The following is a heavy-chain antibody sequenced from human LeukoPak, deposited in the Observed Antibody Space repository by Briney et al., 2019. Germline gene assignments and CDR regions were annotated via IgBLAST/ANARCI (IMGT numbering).Heavy chain of an antibody. J-gene: IGHJ4*02. Sequence: ASVKVSCKASGGTFSSYAISWARQAPGQGLEWMGGIIPIFGTANYAQKFQGRVTITADESTSTAYMELSSLRSEDTAVYYCARDLYYYDSSGYYPEYFDYWGQGTLVTVSS. D-gene: IGHD3-22*01. CDR1: GGTFSSYA. V-gene: IGHV1-69*13. CDR2: IIPIFGTA. CDR3: ARDLYYYDSSGYYPEYFDY.